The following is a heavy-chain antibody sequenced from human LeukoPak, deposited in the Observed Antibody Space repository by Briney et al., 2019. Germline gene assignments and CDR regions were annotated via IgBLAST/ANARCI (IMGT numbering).Heavy chain of an antibody. CDR1: GGSISSSSYY. D-gene: IGHD2-15*01. J-gene: IGHJ4*02. V-gene: IGHV4-39*07. CDR3: ARGRGGSTIDY. Sequence: SETLSLTCTVSGGSISSSSYYWGWIRQPPGKGLEWIGSIYYSGSTYYNPSLKSRVTISVDTSKNQFSLKLSSVTAADTAVYYCARGRGGSTIDYWGQGTLVTVSS. CDR2: IYYSGST.